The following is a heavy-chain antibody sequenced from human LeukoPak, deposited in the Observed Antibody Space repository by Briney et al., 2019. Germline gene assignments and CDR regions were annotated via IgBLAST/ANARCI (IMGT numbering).Heavy chain of an antibody. D-gene: IGHD5-12*01. CDR1: GCTFSRYA. Sequence: PGGSLRLSCAATGCTFSRYAMSWVGQAPGKGVEWVSAISRSGGSTYYPASVKGRFTTSPDHSKNTMSLQMNSLRAEDPAVYYCATAGGYAGHFDYWGQGTLVTVSS. J-gene: IGHJ4*02. CDR2: ISRSGGST. CDR3: ATAGGYAGHFDY. V-gene: IGHV3-23*01.